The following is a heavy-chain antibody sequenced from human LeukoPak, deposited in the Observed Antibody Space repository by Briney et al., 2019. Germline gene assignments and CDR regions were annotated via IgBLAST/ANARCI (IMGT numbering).Heavy chain of an antibody. J-gene: IGHJ4*02. CDR1: GGSISSYY. CDR3: ARENTGSYREFDY. V-gene: IGHV4-4*07. Sequence: SETLSLTCTVSGGSISSYYWSWIRQPAGKGLEWIGRIYSGGSTNCNPSLKSRVTMSVDSSNNQFSLKLSSVTAADTAVFYCARENTGSYREFDYWGQGTLVTVSS. D-gene: IGHD1-26*01. CDR2: IYSGGST.